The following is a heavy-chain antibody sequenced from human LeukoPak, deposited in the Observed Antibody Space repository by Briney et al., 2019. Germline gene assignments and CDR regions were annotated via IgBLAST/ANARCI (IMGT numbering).Heavy chain of an antibody. Sequence: PGGSLRLSCAASGLTVYTNDMSWVRQVPGKRLEWVSILYSGGRTYYGDSVKGRFTISRDNSRNTLYLQMNSLRAEDTAMYYCTKSGPPDPYWGQGTMVTVSS. CDR1: GLTVYTND. V-gene: IGHV3-53*01. J-gene: IGHJ3*01. CDR3: TKSGPPDPY. D-gene: IGHD1-14*01. CDR2: LYSGGRT.